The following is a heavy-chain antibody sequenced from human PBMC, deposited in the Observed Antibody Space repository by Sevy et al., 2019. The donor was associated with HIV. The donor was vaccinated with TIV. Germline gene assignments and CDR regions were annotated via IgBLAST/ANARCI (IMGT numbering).Heavy chain of an antibody. CDR1: AFTFSTYE. J-gene: IGHJ4*02. Sequence: GGSLRLSCTDSAFTFSTYEMSWVRQAPGKGLEWVSYISSGSARYYADSVKGRFTISRDNAKISLYLQMSSLRADDTAVYSCARGWTVITSGDFPDYWGQGTLVTVSS. CDR3: ARGWTVITSGDFPDY. V-gene: IGHV3-48*03. CDR2: ISSGSAR. D-gene: IGHD4-17*01.